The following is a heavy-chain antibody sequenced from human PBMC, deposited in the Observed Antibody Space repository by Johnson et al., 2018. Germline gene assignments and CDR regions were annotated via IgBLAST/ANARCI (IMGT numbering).Heavy chain of an antibody. CDR1: GGTFSSYA. D-gene: IGHD3-22*01. CDR2: ISSSGSTI. Sequence: VQLVQSGAEVKKPGSSVKVSCKASGGTFSSYAISWVRQAPGKGLEWVSSISSSGSTIYYADSVKGRFTISSDNAKNTLYLQMNSLRAEDTAVYYCAGDSYDSSGYMDVWGKGTTVTVSS. CDR3: AGDSYDSSGYMDV. V-gene: IGHV3-21*01. J-gene: IGHJ6*03.